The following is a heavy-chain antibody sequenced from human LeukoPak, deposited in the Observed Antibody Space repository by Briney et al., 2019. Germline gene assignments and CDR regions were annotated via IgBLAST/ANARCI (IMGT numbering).Heavy chain of an antibody. J-gene: IGHJ6*02. Sequence: PSETLSLTCAVYGGSFSGYYWSWLRQPPGKGLEWIGEINHSGSTNYNPSLKSRVTISVDTSKNQFSLKLSSVTAADTAVYYCARPGPPTAEFMDVWGQGTTVTVSS. D-gene: IGHD2/OR15-2a*01. CDR1: GGSFSGYY. CDR2: INHSGST. CDR3: ARPGPPTAEFMDV. V-gene: IGHV4-34*01.